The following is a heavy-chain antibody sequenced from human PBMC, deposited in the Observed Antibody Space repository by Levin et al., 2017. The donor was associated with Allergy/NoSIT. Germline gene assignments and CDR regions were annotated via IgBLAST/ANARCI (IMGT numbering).Heavy chain of an antibody. CDR3: AKDRRVGWIQLWSYFDY. J-gene: IGHJ4*02. CDR1: GFTFSSYG. V-gene: IGHV3-30*18. CDR2: ISYDGSNK. D-gene: IGHD5-18*01. Sequence: GESLKISCAASGFTFSSYGMHWVRQAPGKGLEWVAVISYDGSNKYYADSVKGRFTISRDNSKNTLYLQMNSLRAEDTAVYYCAKDRRVGWIQLWSYFDYWGQGTLVTVSS.